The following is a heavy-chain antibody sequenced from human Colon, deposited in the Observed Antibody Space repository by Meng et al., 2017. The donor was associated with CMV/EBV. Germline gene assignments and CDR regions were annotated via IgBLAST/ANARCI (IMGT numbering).Heavy chain of an antibody. Sequence: GESLKISCATSGFTFSNYGMHWVRRAPFKGLEWVAFIRYDGTHTFYADSVKGRFTVSRDNSKNMLYLQMDSLGPEDTAEYYCANSHVSRFLEWLWHDWGQGTLVTVSS. CDR2: IRYDGTHT. V-gene: IGHV3-30*02. CDR3: ANSHVSRFLEWLWHD. J-gene: IGHJ4*02. D-gene: IGHD3-3*01. CDR1: GFTFSNYG.